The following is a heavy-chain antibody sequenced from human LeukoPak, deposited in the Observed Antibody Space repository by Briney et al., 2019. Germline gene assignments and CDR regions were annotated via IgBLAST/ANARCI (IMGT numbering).Heavy chain of an antibody. Sequence: PGGSLRLSCAASGFTFSSYAMHWVRQAPGKGLEWVAVISYDGSNKYYADSVKGRFTISRDNAKNSLYLQMNSLRAEDTALYYCAKSTGLYYDSSGYYYDYWGQGTLVTVSS. J-gene: IGHJ4*02. V-gene: IGHV3-30*04. CDR1: GFTFSSYA. D-gene: IGHD3-22*01. CDR3: AKSTGLYYDSSGYYYDY. CDR2: ISYDGSNK.